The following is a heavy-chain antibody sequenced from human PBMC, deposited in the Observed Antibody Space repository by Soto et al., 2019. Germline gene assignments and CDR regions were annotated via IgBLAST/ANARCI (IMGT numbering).Heavy chain of an antibody. CDR2: ISAYNGNT. Sequence: EASVKVSCKASGYTFTSYGISWVRQAPGQGLEWMGWISAYNGNTNYAQKLQGRVTMTTDTSTSTAYMELRSLRSDDTAVYYCARDEGDWTTVSVVYMDVWGKGTTVTVSS. D-gene: IGHD4-4*01. J-gene: IGHJ6*03. CDR1: GYTFTSYG. V-gene: IGHV1-18*01. CDR3: ARDEGDWTTVSVVYMDV.